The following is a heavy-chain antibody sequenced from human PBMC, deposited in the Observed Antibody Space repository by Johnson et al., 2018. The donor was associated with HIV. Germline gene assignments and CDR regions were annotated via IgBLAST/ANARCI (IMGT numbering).Heavy chain of an antibody. Sequence: QVQLVESGGGVVQPGRSLRLSCAATAFSFSNYPMHWVSQAPGKGLEWVAVISYDGSNKYYTDSVKGRFTISRDNSKNTLYLQMNSLRAEDTAVYYCARESRLGPTEDDAFDIWGQGTMVTVSS. CDR3: ARESRLGPTEDDAFDI. CDR1: AFSFSNYP. CDR2: ISYDGSNK. V-gene: IGHV3-30*04. J-gene: IGHJ3*02. D-gene: IGHD1-26*01.